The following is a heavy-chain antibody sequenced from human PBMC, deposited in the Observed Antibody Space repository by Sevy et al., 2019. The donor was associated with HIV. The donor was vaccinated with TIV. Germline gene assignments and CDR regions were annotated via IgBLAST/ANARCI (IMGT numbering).Heavy chain of an antibody. V-gene: IGHV3-23*01. CDR3: AKDLIGAMVRLGMDV. J-gene: IGHJ6*02. D-gene: IGHD3-10*01. CDR1: GFTFSSYA. CDR2: ISGSGGST. Sequence: GGSLRLSCAASGFTFSSYAMSWVREAPGKGLEWVSGISGSGGSTYYADSVKARFTISRDNSKNTLYLQMNSLRAEDTAVYYCAKDLIGAMVRLGMDVWGQGTTVTVSS.